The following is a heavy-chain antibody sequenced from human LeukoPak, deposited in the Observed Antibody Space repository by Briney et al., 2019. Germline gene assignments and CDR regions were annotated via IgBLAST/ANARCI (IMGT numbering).Heavy chain of an antibody. CDR2: INHSGST. CDR1: GGSFSGYY. CDR3: ARASGGDIVVVPAARRLDY. V-gene: IGHV4-34*01. J-gene: IGHJ4*02. Sequence: SETLSLTCAVYGGSFSGYYWSWIRQPPGKGLEWIGEINHSGSTNYNPSLKSRVTISVDTSKNQFSLKLSSVTAADTAVYYCARASGGDIVVVPAARRLDYWGQGTLVTVSS. D-gene: IGHD2-2*01.